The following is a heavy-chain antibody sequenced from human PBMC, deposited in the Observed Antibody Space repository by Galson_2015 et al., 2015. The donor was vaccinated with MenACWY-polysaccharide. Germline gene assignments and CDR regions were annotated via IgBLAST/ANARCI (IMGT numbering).Heavy chain of an antibody. CDR3: ARVLKGLVGATPDY. CDR1: GFTFSSYR. V-gene: IGHV3-48*02. CDR2: IGSGGTI. J-gene: IGHJ4*02. Sequence: SLRLSCAASGFTFSSYRMNWVRQAPGKGLEWVSYIGSGGTIYYTDSVKGRFTISRDNAKNSLYLQMNSLRDDDTAVYYCARVLKGLVGATPDYWGQGTLVTVSS. D-gene: IGHD1-26*01.